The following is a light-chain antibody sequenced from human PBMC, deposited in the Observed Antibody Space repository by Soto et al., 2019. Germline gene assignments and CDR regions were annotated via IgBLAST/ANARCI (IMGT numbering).Light chain of an antibody. Sequence: EIVMTQSPATLSVSPGGSATLSCRASQHVSSNFAWYRQKPGQAPTLLIYRASTRATDIPARFSGSGSGTECTITICTLESEDFALYSCQQYNNWPYTFGQGTKLEIK. CDR1: QHVSSN. J-gene: IGKJ2*01. V-gene: IGKV3-15*01. CDR3: QQYNNWPYT. CDR2: RAS.